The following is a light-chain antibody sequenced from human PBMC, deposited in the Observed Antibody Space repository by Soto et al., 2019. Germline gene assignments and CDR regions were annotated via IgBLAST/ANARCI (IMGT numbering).Light chain of an antibody. Sequence: EIVLTQSPGTLSLSPGERATLSCRASQSFSSNSLGWYQQKPGQAPRLLIFGASSRATGIPDKFSGSGSGTDFTLTISRLEPDDFAVYYCQHYGSSSWTFGQGTKVDIK. CDR2: GAS. CDR1: QSFSSNS. CDR3: QHYGSSSWT. V-gene: IGKV3-20*01. J-gene: IGKJ1*01.